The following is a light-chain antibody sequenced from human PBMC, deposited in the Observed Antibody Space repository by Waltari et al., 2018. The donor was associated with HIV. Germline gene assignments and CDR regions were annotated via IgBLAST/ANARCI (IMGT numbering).Light chain of an antibody. Sequence: QSALTQPASVSGSPGQSITISCTGSSSDVGGYKYVSWYQQHPAKAPKLMIYEVSTRPSGVSNRFSGSKSGNTASLTISGLQAEDEADYYCSSYRDSSTLVVFGTGTKVTVL. CDR3: SSYRDSSTLVV. CDR1: SSDVGGYKY. V-gene: IGLV2-14*01. CDR2: EVS. J-gene: IGLJ1*01.